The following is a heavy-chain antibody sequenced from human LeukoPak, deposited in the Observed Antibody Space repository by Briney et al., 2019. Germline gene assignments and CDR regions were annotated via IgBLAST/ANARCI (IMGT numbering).Heavy chain of an antibody. D-gene: IGHD6-19*01. CDR1: GGTFSSYA. V-gene: IGHV1-18*01. CDR2: ISPYNGNT. Sequence: ASVKVSCKASGGTFSSYAITWVRQAPGQGLEWMGWISPYNGNTNYAQKFQGRVTMTTDTSTSTAYMELRSLRSDDTAVYYCARVYSSGWLSPRAFDIWGQGTMVTVSS. CDR3: ARVYSSGWLSPRAFDI. J-gene: IGHJ3*02.